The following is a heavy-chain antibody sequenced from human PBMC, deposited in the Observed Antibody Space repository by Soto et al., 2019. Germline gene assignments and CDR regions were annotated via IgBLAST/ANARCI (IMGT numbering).Heavy chain of an antibody. Sequence: QLGGSLRLSCTASGFTFGDYAMSWFRQAPGKGLEWIGFIRNKAYGGTTDYAASVKGRFTISRDDSKSIVYLQMSSLKIEDTAVYYCARDTDHGDYVGDHWGQGTPVTVSS. V-gene: IGHV3-49*03. CDR2: IRNKAYGGTT. J-gene: IGHJ4*02. D-gene: IGHD4-17*01. CDR3: ARDTDHGDYVGDH. CDR1: GFTFGDYA.